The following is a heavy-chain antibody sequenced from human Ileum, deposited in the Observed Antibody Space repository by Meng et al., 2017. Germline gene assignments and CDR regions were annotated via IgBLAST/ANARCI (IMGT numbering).Heavy chain of an antibody. D-gene: IGHD3-10*01. CDR3: ARGGGRSGPEFDY. Sequence: SGTLLPSCVCSVGSFRCKYGSWIPPPPGRGVGWVGEINLSGRTKHTQSIKSRVPISVDTPKNQLSLKLSSETAADTAVYYCARGGGRSGPEFDYWGQGTLVTVSS. J-gene: IGHJ4*02. CDR2: INLSGRT. V-gene: IGHV4-34*01. CDR1: VGSFRCKY.